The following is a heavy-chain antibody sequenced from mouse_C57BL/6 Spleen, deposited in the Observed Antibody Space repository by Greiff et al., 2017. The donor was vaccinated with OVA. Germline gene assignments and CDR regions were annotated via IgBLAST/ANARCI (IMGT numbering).Heavy chain of an antibody. Sequence: EVQLQQSGPELVKPGASVKISCKASGYSFTGYYMNWVKQSPGKSLEWIGEINPSTGGTTYNEKFKGKATLTVDKSSSTAYMQLKSLTSEDSAVYYCANDYGSTPVAYWGQGTLVTVSA. D-gene: IGHD1-1*01. CDR2: INPSTGGT. V-gene: IGHV1-42*01. J-gene: IGHJ3*01. CDR1: GYSFTGYY. CDR3: ANDYGSTPVAY.